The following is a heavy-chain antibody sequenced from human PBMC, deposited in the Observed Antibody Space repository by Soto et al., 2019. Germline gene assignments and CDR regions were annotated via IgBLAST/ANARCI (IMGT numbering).Heavy chain of an antibody. CDR2: ITETGGDT. CDR1: GFTFSKFV. Sequence: EVQLLESGGDLVQPGGSLRLSCAASGFTFSKFVMRWVRQTPGKGLEWVSTITETGGDTYYTDSVKGRFTISRDNSKNTLYLQMTSVRAEDTVLYYCTKASPDRHHMDVWGQGTTVTVAS. J-gene: IGHJ6*02. V-gene: IGHV3-23*01. CDR3: TKASPDRHHMDV.